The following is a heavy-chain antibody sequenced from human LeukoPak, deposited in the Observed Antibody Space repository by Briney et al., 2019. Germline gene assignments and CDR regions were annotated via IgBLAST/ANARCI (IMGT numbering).Heavy chain of an antibody. J-gene: IGHJ4*02. Sequence: ASVKVSCTASGYTFSSNAINWVRQAPGQGLGWMGWIDTNTGNPTYAQGFTGQFVFSLDTSVSTAYLQISSLKAEDTAEYFCARGYDSSGYFSDWGQGTLVTVSS. V-gene: IGHV7-4-1*02. CDR1: GYTFSSNA. CDR2: IDTNTGNP. D-gene: IGHD3-22*01. CDR3: ARGYDSSGYFSD.